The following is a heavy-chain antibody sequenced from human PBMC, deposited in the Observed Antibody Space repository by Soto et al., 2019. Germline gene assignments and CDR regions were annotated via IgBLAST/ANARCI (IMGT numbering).Heavy chain of an antibody. Sequence: QMQLQESGPGLVKPSQTLSLICSVSGGSISRPGYYWAWIRQHPAGGMEWIGSISYSGNSNHNPSLQSRLSLSVDTPQNCLSLRLTSVTAANTAVYYRARLCRDGSGFADLGGQGARVPVSS. CDR2: ISYSGNS. V-gene: IGHV4-31*03. CDR3: ARLCRDGSGFADL. CDR1: GGSISRPGYY. J-gene: IGHJ5*02. D-gene: IGHD3-22*01.